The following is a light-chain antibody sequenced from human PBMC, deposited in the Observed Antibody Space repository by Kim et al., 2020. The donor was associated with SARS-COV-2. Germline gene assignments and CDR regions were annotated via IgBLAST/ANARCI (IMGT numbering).Light chain of an antibody. CDR3: QQTYIAPYT. V-gene: IGKV1-39*01. CDR1: QSIKSY. CDR2: TAS. Sequence: DIQMTQSPSSLSASVGDRFTITCRASQSIKSYLNWYQQKPGKAPKLLIYTASYLQSGVPSRFSGSRSGTDFTLTISSLQPGDFATYYCQQTYIAPYTFGQGTKLEI. J-gene: IGKJ2*01.